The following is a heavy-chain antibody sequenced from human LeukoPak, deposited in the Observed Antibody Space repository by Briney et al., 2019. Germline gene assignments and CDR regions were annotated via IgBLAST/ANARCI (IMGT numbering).Heavy chain of an antibody. Sequence: PGGSLRLSCVASGFTFSSYWMSWVRQAPGEGLEWVSAISGSGGSTYYADSVKGRFTISRDNSKNTLYLQMNSLRAEDTAVYYCAKECRYYDSSGYYYEGAFDIWGQGTMVTVSS. CDR1: GFTFSSYW. V-gene: IGHV3-23*01. CDR3: AKECRYYDSSGYYYEGAFDI. CDR2: ISGSGGST. J-gene: IGHJ3*02. D-gene: IGHD3-22*01.